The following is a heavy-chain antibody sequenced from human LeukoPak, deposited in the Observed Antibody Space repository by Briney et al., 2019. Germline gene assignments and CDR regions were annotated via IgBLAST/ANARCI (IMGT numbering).Heavy chain of an antibody. D-gene: IGHD6-19*01. Sequence: PGRSLRLSCAASGFTFSSYGMHWVRQAPGKGLEWVAVISYDGSNKYYADSVKGRFTISRDSSKNTLYLQMNSLRAEDTAVYYCAKGGHSSGWWDYFDYWGQGTLVTVSS. CDR2: ISYDGSNK. J-gene: IGHJ4*02. CDR1: GFTFSSYG. V-gene: IGHV3-30*18. CDR3: AKGGHSSGWWDYFDY.